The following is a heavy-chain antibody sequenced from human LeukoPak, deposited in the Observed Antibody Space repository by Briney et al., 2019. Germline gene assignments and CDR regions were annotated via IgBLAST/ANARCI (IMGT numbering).Heavy chain of an antibody. J-gene: IGHJ6*03. CDR3: AGGHCSSTSCYTAGYYYYYMDV. CDR1: GYTFTSYY. D-gene: IGHD2-2*02. V-gene: IGHV1-46*01. Sequence: ASVKVSCKASGYTFTSYYMHWLRQAPGQGLEWMGIINPSGGSTIYAQKFQGRLTMTRDTSTSTVYMELSSLRSEDTAVYYCAGGHCSSTSCYTAGYYYYYMDVWGKGTTVTVSS. CDR2: INPSGGST.